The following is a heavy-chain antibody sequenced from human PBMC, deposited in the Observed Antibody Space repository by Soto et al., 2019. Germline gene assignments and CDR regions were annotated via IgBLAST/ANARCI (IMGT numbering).Heavy chain of an antibody. Sequence: QVQLVQSGAEVRKPGSSVKVSCKVAGDSFICYSISWVRQAPGQWLEWRGGILPIFVRGTYAQRFQGRVATTADESTSTVHMELSGLRSEDTAVYYCARDGATVETTMVSQYYYGMDVRGQGTTVTVSS. V-gene: IGHV1-69*12. CDR1: GDSFICYS. CDR3: ARDGATVETTMVSQYYYGMDV. D-gene: IGHD5-18*01. CDR2: ILPIFVRG. J-gene: IGHJ6*02.